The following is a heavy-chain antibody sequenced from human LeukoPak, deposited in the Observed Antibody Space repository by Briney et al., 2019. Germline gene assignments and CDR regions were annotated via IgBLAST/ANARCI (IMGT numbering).Heavy chain of an antibody. V-gene: IGHV4-39*01. Sequence: PSETLSLTCTVSGGSISSYYWGWIRQPPGKGLEWIGSIYYSGSTYYNPSLKSRVTISVDTSKNQFSLKLSSVTAADTAVYYCARRQTLAAAGPGYDYWGQGTLATVSS. D-gene: IGHD6-13*01. CDR3: ARRQTLAAAGPGYDY. CDR1: GGSISSYY. J-gene: IGHJ4*02. CDR2: IYYSGST.